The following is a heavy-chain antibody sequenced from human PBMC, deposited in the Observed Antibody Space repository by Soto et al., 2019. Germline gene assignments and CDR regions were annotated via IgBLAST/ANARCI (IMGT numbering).Heavy chain of an antibody. CDR1: GGSVSSGSYY. J-gene: IGHJ4*02. CDR3: ARARLFYDNDY. D-gene: IGHD3-22*01. Sequence: SETLSLTCTVSGGSVSSGSYYWSWIRQPPGKGLEWIGYIYYSGSTNYNPSLKSRVTISVDTSKNQFSLKLSSVTAADTAVYYCARARLFYDNDYWGKGTPVTVSS. V-gene: IGHV4-61*01. CDR2: IYYSGST.